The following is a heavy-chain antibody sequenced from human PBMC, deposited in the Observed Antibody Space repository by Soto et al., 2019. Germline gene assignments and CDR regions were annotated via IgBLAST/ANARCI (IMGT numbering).Heavy chain of an antibody. V-gene: IGHV3-11*01. CDR1: GFTFSDYY. CDR3: ARSGLGYCSSTSCYDWFDP. D-gene: IGHD2-2*01. Sequence: GGSLRLSCAASGFTFSDYYISWIRQAPGKGLEWVSYISSSGSTIYYADSVKGRFTISRDNAKNSLYLQMNSLRAEDTAVYYCARSGLGYCSSTSCYDWFDPWGQGTLVTVSS. J-gene: IGHJ5*02. CDR2: ISSSGSTI.